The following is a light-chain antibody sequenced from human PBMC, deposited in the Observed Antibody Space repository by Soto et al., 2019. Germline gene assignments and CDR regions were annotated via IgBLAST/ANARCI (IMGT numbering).Light chain of an antibody. Sequence: EIVLTQSPGTLSLSPGERATPSCRASQSVSSSYLAWYQQKPGQAPRPLIYGASSRATGIPDRFSGSGSGTDFTLTISRLEPEDFAVYYCQQYGSSPPYTFGQGTKLEIK. CDR2: GAS. J-gene: IGKJ2*01. CDR3: QQYGSSPPYT. V-gene: IGKV3-20*01. CDR1: QSVSSSY.